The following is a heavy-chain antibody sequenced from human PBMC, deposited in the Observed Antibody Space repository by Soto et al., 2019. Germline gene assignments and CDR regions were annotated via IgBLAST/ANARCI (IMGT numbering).Heavy chain of an antibody. J-gene: IGHJ6*02. Sequence: GGSLRLSCAASGFTFSGYGMHWVRQAPGKGLEWVAVISYDGSNKYYADSVKGRFSISRDNSKNTLYLQMSSLRAEDTAVYYCVKDGSSGWPYYYGMDVWGQGTTVTVSS. V-gene: IGHV3-30*18. CDR3: VKDGSSGWPYYYGMDV. D-gene: IGHD6-19*01. CDR2: ISYDGSNK. CDR1: GFTFSGYG.